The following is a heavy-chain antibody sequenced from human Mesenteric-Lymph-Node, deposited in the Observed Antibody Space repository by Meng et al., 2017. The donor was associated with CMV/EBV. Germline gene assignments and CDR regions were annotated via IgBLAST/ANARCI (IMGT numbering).Heavy chain of an antibody. CDR3: ARGSSSTSKYYYYGMDV. CDR2: ISAYNGNT. Sequence: ASVKVSCKASGYTFTSYGISWVRQAPGQGLEWMGWISAYNGNTNYAQKLQGRVNMTTNTSTSTAYMELRSLRSDDTAVYYCARGSSSTSKYYYYGMDVWGQGTTVTVSS. V-gene: IGHV1-18*01. CDR1: GYTFTSYG. J-gene: IGHJ6*02. D-gene: IGHD2-2*01.